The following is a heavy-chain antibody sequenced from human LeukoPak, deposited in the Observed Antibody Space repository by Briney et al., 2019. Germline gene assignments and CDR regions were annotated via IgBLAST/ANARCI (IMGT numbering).Heavy chain of an antibody. CDR1: GFTFSNFW. J-gene: IGHJ4*02. V-gene: IGHV3-7*01. CDR2: IKQDGSEK. D-gene: IGHD6-19*01. CDR3: ARVGAVAGTSYFDQ. Sequence: PGGSLRLSCTASGFTFSNFWMSWVRQAPGKGLEWVANIKQDGSEKYCVDSLKGRFTIFRDNAESSLYLQMNSLRAEDTAVYYCARVGAVAGTSYFDQWGQGTLVTVSS.